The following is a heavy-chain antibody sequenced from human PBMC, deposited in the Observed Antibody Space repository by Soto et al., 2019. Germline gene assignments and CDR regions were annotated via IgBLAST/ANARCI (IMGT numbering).Heavy chain of an antibody. Sequence: SETLSLTCTVSGGSISSYYWSWIRQPPGKGLEWIGYIYYSGSTNYNPSLKSRVTISVDTSKNQFSLKLSSVTAADTAVYYCARSDFGKHYFDYWGQGTLVTVSS. CDR1: GGSISSYY. CDR2: IYYSGST. D-gene: IGHD3-3*01. J-gene: IGHJ4*02. CDR3: ARSDFGKHYFDY. V-gene: IGHV4-59*08.